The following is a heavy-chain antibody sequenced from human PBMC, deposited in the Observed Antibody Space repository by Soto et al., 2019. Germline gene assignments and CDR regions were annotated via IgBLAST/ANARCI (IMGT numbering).Heavy chain of an antibody. CDR3: ARVPRDFCGRDCSSEN. J-gene: IGHJ4*02. CDR1: GFIFGSYG. V-gene: IGHV3-30*03. D-gene: IGHD2-21*02. Sequence: PVGSLRLSCTASGFIFGSYGMHWVRQAPGKGLEWVALIAYDGTNKYYPDSVKGRFTISRDNPKNTLYLEMNSLIPEDTAVCYCARVPRDFCGRDCSSENWGQGTQVTVSS. CDR2: IAYDGTNK.